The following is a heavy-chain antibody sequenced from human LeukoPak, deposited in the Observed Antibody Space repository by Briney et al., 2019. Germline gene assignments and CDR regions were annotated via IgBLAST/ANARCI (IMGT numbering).Heavy chain of an antibody. D-gene: IGHD3-10*01. CDR1: GFTFSSYE. J-gene: IGHJ4*02. Sequence: GGSLRLSCAASGFTFSSYEMNWVRQAPGKGLEWVSYISSSGRTIKYADFVKGRFTISRDNAKNSLYLQMNSLRAEDTAVYYCARDGAGGAVDYWGQGTLVTVSS. CDR3: ARDGAGGAVDY. V-gene: IGHV3-48*03. CDR2: ISSSGRTI.